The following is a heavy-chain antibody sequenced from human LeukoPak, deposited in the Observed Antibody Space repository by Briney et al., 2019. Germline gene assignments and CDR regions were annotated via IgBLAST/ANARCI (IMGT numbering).Heavy chain of an antibody. Sequence: QSGGSLRLSCAASGFTFSSYEMNWVRQAPGKGLEWVSYISSSGSTIYYADSVKGRFTISRDNAKNSLYLQMNSLRAEDTAVYYCARGVTGAFDIWGQGTMVTVSS. CDR2: ISSSGSTI. D-gene: IGHD3-10*01. V-gene: IGHV3-48*03. CDR3: ARGVTGAFDI. CDR1: GFTFSSYE. J-gene: IGHJ3*02.